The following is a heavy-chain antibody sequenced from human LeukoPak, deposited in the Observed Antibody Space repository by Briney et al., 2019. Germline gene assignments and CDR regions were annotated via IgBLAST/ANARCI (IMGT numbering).Heavy chain of an antibody. J-gene: IGHJ4*02. CDR1: GFTFSSYE. V-gene: IGHV3-48*03. Sequence: GGSLRLSCAASGFTFSSYEMNWVRQAPGKGLEWVSYISSSGSPIYYADSVKGRFTISRDNAKNSLYLQMNSLRAEDTAVYYCARGPSGGNNLWMDYWGQGTLVTVSS. CDR2: ISSSGSPI. D-gene: IGHD1-20*01. CDR3: ARGPSGGNNLWMDY.